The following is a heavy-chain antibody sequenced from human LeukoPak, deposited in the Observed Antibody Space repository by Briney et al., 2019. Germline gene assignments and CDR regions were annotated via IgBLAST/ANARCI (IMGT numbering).Heavy chain of an antibody. Sequence: SETLSLTCTVSGGSISSYYWSWIRQPPGKGLEWIGYIYYSGSTNYNPSLKSRVTISVDTSKNQFSLKLSSVTAADTAVYYCAGTYDSSGYYGGHFQHWGQGTLVTVSS. D-gene: IGHD3-22*01. J-gene: IGHJ1*01. CDR3: AGTYDSSGYYGGHFQH. CDR2: IYYSGST. CDR1: GGSISSYY. V-gene: IGHV4-59*01.